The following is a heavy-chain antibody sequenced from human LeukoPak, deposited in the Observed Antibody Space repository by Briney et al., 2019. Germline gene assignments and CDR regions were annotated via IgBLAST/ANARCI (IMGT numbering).Heavy chain of an antibody. CDR3: ARHAVVPAASPKGDIV. CDR2: IYSSGGT. J-gene: IGHJ4*02. D-gene: IGHD2-2*01. CDR1: GFSISTYS. V-gene: IGHV4-59*08. Sequence: SETLSLTCTVSGFSISTYSWSWIRQPPGKGLEWVGYIYSSGGTDHNPSLKSRVTMSVDTSTNQLSLKLSSVTAADTAVYYCARHAVVPAASPKGDIVWGQGTLVTVSS.